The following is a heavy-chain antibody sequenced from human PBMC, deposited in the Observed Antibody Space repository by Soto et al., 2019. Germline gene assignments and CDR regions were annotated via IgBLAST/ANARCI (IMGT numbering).Heavy chain of an antibody. V-gene: IGHV4-61*01. D-gene: IGHD4-17*01. CDR2: IYYSGST. CDR1: GGSVSSGSYY. CDR3: ARGHDYGDRHDY. J-gene: IGHJ4*02. Sequence: PSETLSLTCTVSGGSVSSGSYYWSWIRQPPGKGLEWIGYIYYSGSTNYNPSLKSRVTISVDTSKNQFSLKLSSVTAADTAVYYCARGHDYGDRHDYWGQGTLVTVSS.